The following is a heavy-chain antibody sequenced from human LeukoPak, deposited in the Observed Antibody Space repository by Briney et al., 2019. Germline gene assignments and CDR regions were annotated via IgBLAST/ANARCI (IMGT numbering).Heavy chain of an antibody. CDR1: GGSISSYY. V-gene: IGHV4-59*08. D-gene: IGHD3-22*01. CDR3: ARSSYYYDSFDS. Sequence: SETLSLTCTVSGGSISSYYWHWIRQPPGKGLEWIGYIYYSGSTDYNPSLKSRVTISVDTSKNQFSLYLSSVTAADTAHYYCARSSYYYDSFDSWGQEPWSPSPQ. J-gene: IGHJ4*01. CDR2: IYYSGST.